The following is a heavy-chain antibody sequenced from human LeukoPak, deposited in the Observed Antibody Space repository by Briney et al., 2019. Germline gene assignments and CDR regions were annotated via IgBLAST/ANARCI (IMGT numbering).Heavy chain of an antibody. CDR3: ARDKGYCTNGVCLGSNWFDP. V-gene: IGHV1-2*02. CDR2: INPNSGGT. J-gene: IGHJ5*02. D-gene: IGHD2-8*01. Sequence: ASVKVSCKASGYTFTGYYMHWVRQAPGQGLEWMGWINPNSGGTNYAQKFQGRVTMTRDTSISTAYKELSRLRSDDTAVYYCARDKGYCTNGVCLGSNWFDPWGQGTLVTVSS. CDR1: GYTFTGYY.